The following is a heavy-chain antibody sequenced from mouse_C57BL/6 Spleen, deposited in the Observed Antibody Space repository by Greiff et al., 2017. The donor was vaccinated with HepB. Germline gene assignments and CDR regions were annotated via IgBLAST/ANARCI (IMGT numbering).Heavy chain of an antibody. Sequence: VQLQQSGAELVKPGASVKLSCKASGYTFTSYWMQWVKQRPGQGLEWIGEFDPSDSYTNYSQKFKGKATLTVDTSSSTAYMQLSSLPSEDSAVDYCARKEYYYGSRFAYWGQGTLVTVSA. CDR2: FDPSDSYT. J-gene: IGHJ3*01. CDR3: ARKEYYYGSRFAY. D-gene: IGHD1-1*01. CDR1: GYTFTSYW. V-gene: IGHV1-50*01.